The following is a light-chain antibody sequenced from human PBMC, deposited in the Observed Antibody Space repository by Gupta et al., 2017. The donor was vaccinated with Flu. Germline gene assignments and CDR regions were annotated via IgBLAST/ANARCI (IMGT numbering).Light chain of an antibody. V-gene: IGKV1-33*01. Sequence: DIQMTQSPSSLSASVGDRVTITCQASQDISNYLNWYQQKPGKAPKLLIYDASNLETGVPSRFSGSGSGTDFTFTISSLQPEDFATYYCQHDDNLPCTFGRGTKVEIK. J-gene: IGKJ4*01. CDR2: DAS. CDR1: QDISNY. CDR3: QHDDNLPCT.